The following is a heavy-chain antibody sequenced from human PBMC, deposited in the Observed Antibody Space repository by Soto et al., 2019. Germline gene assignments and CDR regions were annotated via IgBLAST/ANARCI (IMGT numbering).Heavy chain of an antibody. CDR2: IKQDGTEK. CDR3: ARKKRETGYFDY. CDR1: GLTFSSYW. V-gene: IGHV3-7*01. Sequence: GWSLRLSCAASGLTFSSYWMTWVRKAPGKGLEWVANIKQDGTEKYYVDSVKGRFTISRDNAKNSLYLQMNSLRAEDTAVYYSARKKRETGYFDYLAQGALVTVPS. D-gene: IGHD6-25*01. J-gene: IGHJ4*02.